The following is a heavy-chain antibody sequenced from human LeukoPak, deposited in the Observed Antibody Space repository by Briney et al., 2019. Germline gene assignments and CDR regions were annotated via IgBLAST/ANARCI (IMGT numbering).Heavy chain of an antibody. CDR3: ARVGYYYDSSGMNDAFDI. J-gene: IGHJ3*02. Sequence: SETLSLTCTVSGGSISSSSYYWGWIRQPPGKGLEWIGSIYYSGSTYYNPSLKSRVTISVDTSKNQFSLKLSSVTAADTAVYYCARVGYYYDSSGMNDAFDIWGQGTMVTVSS. D-gene: IGHD3-22*01. CDR2: IYYSGST. CDR1: GGSISSSSYY. V-gene: IGHV4-39*01.